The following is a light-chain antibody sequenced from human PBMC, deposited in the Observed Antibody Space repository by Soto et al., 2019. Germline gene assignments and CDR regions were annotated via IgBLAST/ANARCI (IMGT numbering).Light chain of an antibody. CDR3: QVWDTANDHPI. J-gene: IGLJ2*01. CDR1: NIGDKA. V-gene: IGLV3-21*04. Sequence: SYVLTQRPSVSVAPEKTASITCGGANIGDKAVHWYQHRPGQAPRLVIYYDFERPSGIHERFSGSNSGNTATLTISRVEAGDEADYYCQVWDTANDHPIFGGGTKVTVL. CDR2: YDF.